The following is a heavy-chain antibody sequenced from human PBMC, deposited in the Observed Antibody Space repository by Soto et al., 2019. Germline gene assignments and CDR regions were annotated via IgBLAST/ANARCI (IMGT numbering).Heavy chain of an antibody. V-gene: IGHV5-10-1*01. Sequence: GEALNISCKGSGYSFTSYWITWVRQTPGKGLEWMGRIDPSDSYTNYSPSFQGHVTISVDKSTSAAYLQWSSLKASDTAVYYCAWAGPTPIFNHWGQGALVTVSS. D-gene: IGHD3-3*01. CDR1: GYSFTSYW. CDR3: AWAGPTPIFNH. CDR2: IDPSDSYT. J-gene: IGHJ4*02.